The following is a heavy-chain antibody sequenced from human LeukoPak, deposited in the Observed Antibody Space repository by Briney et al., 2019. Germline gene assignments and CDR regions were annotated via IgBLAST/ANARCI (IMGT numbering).Heavy chain of an antibody. CDR3: ARADAYFYDTRDYMNFDH. CDR1: GYSFANYW. J-gene: IGHJ4*02. CDR2: IYPGDSET. V-gene: IGHV5-51*01. D-gene: IGHD3-22*01. Sequence: GESLKISCKGSGYSFANYWIGWVRQMPGKGLEWMGIIYPGDSETRYSPSFPGQVTISADKSISTAFLQWSSLKASDTAMYYCARADAYFYDTRDYMNFDHWGPGTLVTVSS.